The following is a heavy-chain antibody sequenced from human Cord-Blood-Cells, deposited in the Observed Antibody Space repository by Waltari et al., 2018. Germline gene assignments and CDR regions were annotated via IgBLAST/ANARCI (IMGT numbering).Heavy chain of an antibody. J-gene: IGHJ4*02. V-gene: IGHV1-24*01. CDR3: ATELGGSGSFDY. Sequence: QVPLVQSGAERKQPGASVQVSCQVSGYNLTELSMHLLRQAPGKGLEWMGGFDPEDGETIYAQKFQGRVTMTEDTSTDTAYMELSSLRSEDTAVYYCATELGGSGSFDYWGQGTLVTVSS. CDR1: GYNLTELS. CDR2: FDPEDGET. D-gene: IGHD1-26*01.